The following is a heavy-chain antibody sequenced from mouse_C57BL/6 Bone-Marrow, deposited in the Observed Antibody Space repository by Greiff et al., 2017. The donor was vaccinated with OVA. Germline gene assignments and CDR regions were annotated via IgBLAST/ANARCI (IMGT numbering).Heavy chain of an antibody. CDR1: GYTFTSYW. J-gene: IGHJ1*03. Sequence: QVQLQQPGAELVKPGASVNMSCKASGYTFTSYWITWVKQRPGQGLEWIGDIYPGSGSTNYNEKFKSKATLTVDTSSSTAYMQLSSLTSEDSAVYYCARLGDYHWYFDVWGTGTTVTVSS. D-gene: IGHD2-4*01. V-gene: IGHV1-55*01. CDR2: IYPGSGST. CDR3: ARLGDYHWYFDV.